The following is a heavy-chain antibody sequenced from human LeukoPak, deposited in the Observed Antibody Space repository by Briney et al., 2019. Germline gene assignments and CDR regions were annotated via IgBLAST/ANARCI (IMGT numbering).Heavy chain of an antibody. J-gene: IGHJ4*02. CDR1: GGSISSYY. Sequence: SETLSLTCTVSGGSISSYYWSWIRQPPGKGLEWIGYIYYSGSTNYNPSLKSRVTISVDTSKNQFSLKLSSVTAADTAVYYCARGKGYFDYWGQGTLVTVSS. V-gene: IGHV4-59*01. CDR2: IYYSGST. CDR3: ARGKGYFDY.